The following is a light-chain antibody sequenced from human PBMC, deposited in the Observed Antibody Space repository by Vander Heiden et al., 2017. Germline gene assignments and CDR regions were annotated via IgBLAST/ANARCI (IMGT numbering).Light chain of an antibody. J-gene: IGKJ3*01. CDR1: RDISNY. CDR3: QQYDNLLIFT. CDR2: DAS. Sequence: DIQMTTSPSSLSASVGDRVTITCQARRDISNYLNWYQQKPGKAPKLLIYDASNLETGVPSRFSGSGSGTDFTFTISSLQPEDIATYHCQQYDNLLIFTFGPGTKVDIK. V-gene: IGKV1-33*01.